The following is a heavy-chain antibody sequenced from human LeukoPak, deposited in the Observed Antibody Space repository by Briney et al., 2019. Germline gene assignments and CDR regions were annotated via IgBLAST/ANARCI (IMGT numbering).Heavy chain of an antibody. J-gene: IGHJ6*03. CDR1: GGSISGYY. Sequence: PSETLSLTCTVSGGSISGYYWTWIRQPAGKGLEWIGRINTSGSTNYNPSLKSRVTMSVDTSKNQFSLKVSSVTAADTAVYYCARVTGAAAGIYYYYYYMDVWGKGTTVTVSS. CDR3: ARVTGAAAGIYYYYYYMDV. D-gene: IGHD6-13*01. CDR2: INTSGST. V-gene: IGHV4-4*07.